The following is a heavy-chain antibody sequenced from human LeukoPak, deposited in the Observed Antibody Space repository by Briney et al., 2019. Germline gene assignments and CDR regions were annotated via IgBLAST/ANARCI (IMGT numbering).Heavy chain of an antibody. J-gene: IGHJ3*02. Sequence: KPSETLSLTCTVSGGFISSSSYYWGWIRQPPGKGLEWIGSIYYTGSTYYNPSLKSRVTISVDTSNNQFSLKVSSVTAADTAMYYCARDGLHRGAFDIWGQGTMVTVSS. CDR2: IYYTGST. CDR3: ARDGLHRGAFDI. CDR1: GGFISSSSYY. V-gene: IGHV4-39*07.